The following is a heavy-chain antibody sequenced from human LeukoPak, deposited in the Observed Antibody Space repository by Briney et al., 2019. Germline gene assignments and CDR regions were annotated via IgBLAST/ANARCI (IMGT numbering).Heavy chain of an antibody. V-gene: IGHV3-21*01. Sequence: NPGGSLRLSCAASGFTFSSYSMNWVRQAPGKGLEWVSSISSSSSYIYYADSVKGRFTISRDNAKNSLYLQMNSLRAEDTAVYYCARDFVDSSSSKAYFDYWGQGTLVTVSS. CDR2: ISSSSSYI. CDR1: GFTFSSYS. J-gene: IGHJ4*02. CDR3: ARDFVDSSSSKAYFDY. D-gene: IGHD6-13*01.